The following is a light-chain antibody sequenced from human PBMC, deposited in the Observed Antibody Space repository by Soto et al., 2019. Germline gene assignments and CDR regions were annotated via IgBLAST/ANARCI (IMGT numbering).Light chain of an antibody. CDR3: QQHSNWPLT. J-gene: IGKJ4*01. CDR1: QSVSSS. CDR2: DAS. V-gene: IGKV3-11*01. Sequence: FIQSPATLSLSPGERATLSCRASQSVSSSLAWYQQNPGQAPRLLIFDASDRATGIPVRFSGSGSGTDFTLTISSLEPEDFTVYYCQQHSNWPLTFGGGTKVDIK.